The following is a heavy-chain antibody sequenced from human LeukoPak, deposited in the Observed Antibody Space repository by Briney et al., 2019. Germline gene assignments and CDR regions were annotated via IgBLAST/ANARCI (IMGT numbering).Heavy chain of an antibody. D-gene: IGHD4-23*01. CDR2: ITGDGGST. Sequence: PGGPLRVSCAASGFTFDDYAMQWVRQAPGKGLEWVSVITGDGGSTYYADSVRGRFTISRDNSKNSLYLQMNSLRTEDTALYYCAKDFYGGNSDGRGNWGQGTLVTVSS. CDR3: AKDFYGGNSDGRGN. V-gene: IGHV3-43*02. CDR1: GFTFDDYA. J-gene: IGHJ4*02.